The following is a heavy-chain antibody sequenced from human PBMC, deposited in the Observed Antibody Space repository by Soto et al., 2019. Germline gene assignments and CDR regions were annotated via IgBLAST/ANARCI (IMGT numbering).Heavy chain of an antibody. J-gene: IGHJ4*02. Sequence: QVQLQESGPGLVKPSQTLSLTCTVSGGSSSSGGYYWSWIRQHPGKGLEWIGYIYYSGSTYSNPSLESRVTISVDTSKNQFSLKLSSVTAADTAVYYGARARIVATIPSSFDYWGQGTLVTVSS. CDR2: IYYSGST. D-gene: IGHD5-12*01. CDR1: GGSSSSGGYY. CDR3: ARARIVATIPSSFDY. V-gene: IGHV4-31*03.